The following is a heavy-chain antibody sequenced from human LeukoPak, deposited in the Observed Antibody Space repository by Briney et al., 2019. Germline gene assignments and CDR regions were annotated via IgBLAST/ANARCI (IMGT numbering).Heavy chain of an antibody. CDR3: ARESAVVPAAIPTFGLDY. CDR2: IYYSGST. V-gene: IGHV4-30-4*08. Sequence: PSETLSLTCTVSGGSISSGDYYWSWIRQPPGKGLEWIGYIYYSGSTYYNPSLKSRVTISVDTSKNQFSLKLSSVTAADTAVYYCARESAVVPAAIPTFGLDYWRQGTLVTVSS. CDR1: GGSISSGDYY. D-gene: IGHD2-2*02. J-gene: IGHJ4*02.